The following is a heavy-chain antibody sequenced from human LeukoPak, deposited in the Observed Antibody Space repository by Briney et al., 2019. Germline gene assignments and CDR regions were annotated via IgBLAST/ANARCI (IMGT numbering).Heavy chain of an antibody. Sequence: SETLSLTCTVSGGSISSYYWSWIRQPAGKGLEWIGRIYTSGSTNYNPSLKSRVTMSVDTSKNQFSLKLSSVTAADTAVYYCARASGSQWLIPDNWFDPWGQGTLVTVSS. J-gene: IGHJ5*02. CDR3: ARASGSQWLIPDNWFDP. D-gene: IGHD6-19*01. CDR1: GGSISSYY. CDR2: IYTSGST. V-gene: IGHV4-4*07.